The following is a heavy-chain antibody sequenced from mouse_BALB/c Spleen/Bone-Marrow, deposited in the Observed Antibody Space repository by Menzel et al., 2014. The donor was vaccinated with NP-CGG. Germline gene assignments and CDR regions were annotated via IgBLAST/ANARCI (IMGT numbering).Heavy chain of an antibody. J-gene: IGHJ4*01. D-gene: IGHD2-1*01. CDR1: GFTFSSYA. Sequence: DVHLVESGGGLVKPGGSLKLSCAASGFTFSSYAMSWVRQTPEKRLEWVASISSGGSTFYPDSVKGRFTISRENARNILYLQMSSLRSEDTAMYYCVYGNYSYYYAMDFWGQGTSVTVSS. CDR3: VYGNYSYYYAMDF. CDR2: ISSGGST. V-gene: IGHV5-6-5*01.